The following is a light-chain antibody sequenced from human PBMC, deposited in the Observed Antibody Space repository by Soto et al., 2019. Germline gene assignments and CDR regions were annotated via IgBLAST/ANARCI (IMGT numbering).Light chain of an antibody. CDR3: QSYDSSLRV. CDR2: GNS. Sequence: QSVLTQPPSVSGAPGQRVTISCTGSSSNIGAGYDVHWYQQLPGTAPKLLIYGNSNRPSGVPDRFSGSKSGTSASLAITGLQAEDEADYYCQSYDSSLRVFGTMTEVTVL. CDR1: SSNIGAGYD. J-gene: IGLJ1*01. V-gene: IGLV1-40*01.